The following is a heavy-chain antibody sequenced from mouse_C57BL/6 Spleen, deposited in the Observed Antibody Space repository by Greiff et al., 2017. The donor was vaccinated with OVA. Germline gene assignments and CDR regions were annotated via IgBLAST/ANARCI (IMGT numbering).Heavy chain of an antibody. D-gene: IGHD1-1*01. Sequence: EVQLQQSGTVLARPGASVKMSCKTSGYTFTSYWMHWVKQRPGQGLEWIGAIYPGNSDTSYNQKFKGKAKLTAVTSASTAYMELSSLTNEDSAVYYCTIPYYGSRCFDYWGQGTTLTVSS. J-gene: IGHJ2*01. V-gene: IGHV1-5*01. CDR3: TIPYYGSRCFDY. CDR2: IYPGNSDT. CDR1: GYTFTSYW.